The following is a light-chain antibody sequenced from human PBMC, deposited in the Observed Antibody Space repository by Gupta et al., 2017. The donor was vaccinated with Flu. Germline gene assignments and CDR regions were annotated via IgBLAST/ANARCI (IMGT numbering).Light chain of an antibody. CDR2: AAS. CDR3: QKYNSAPMT. V-gene: IGKV1-27*01. CDR1: QAISNY. Sequence: IQMTQSPSSLSASVGDRVTITCRASQAISNYLAWFQQKPGNVPKLLIYAASTLQSGVPSRFSGSGSGTDFTLTISSLQPEDVATYYCQKYNSAPMTFGQGTRVEIK. J-gene: IGKJ1*01.